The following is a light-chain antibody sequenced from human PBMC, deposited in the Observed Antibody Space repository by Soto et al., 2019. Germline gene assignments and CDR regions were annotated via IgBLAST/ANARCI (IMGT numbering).Light chain of an antibody. CDR1: QSVSSN. CDR3: QQYTEWPLT. Sequence: EIVMPQSHATLSVSPGERASLSCRASQSVSSNLAWYQQNVGQAPRLLIYSANTRATGIPGRFSGSGSGTEFTLTISSLQSEEFAVYYCQQYTEWPLTFGQGTKVDIK. CDR2: SAN. J-gene: IGKJ1*01. V-gene: IGKV3-15*01.